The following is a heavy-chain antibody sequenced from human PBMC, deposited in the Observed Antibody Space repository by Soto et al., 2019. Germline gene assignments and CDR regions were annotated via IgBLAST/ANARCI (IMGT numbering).Heavy chain of an antibody. D-gene: IGHD3-22*01. J-gene: IGHJ4*02. Sequence: QVQLVQSGAEVKKPGASVKVSCKASGYTFTSYGISWVRQAPGQGLEWMGWISAYNVNTNYAQKLQGRVTMTTDTSTSTAYMELRSLRSDDTAVYYCARDQPQYYYDSSGYFDYWGQGTLVTVSS. V-gene: IGHV1-18*01. CDR1: GYTFTSYG. CDR3: ARDQPQYYYDSSGYFDY. CDR2: ISAYNVNT.